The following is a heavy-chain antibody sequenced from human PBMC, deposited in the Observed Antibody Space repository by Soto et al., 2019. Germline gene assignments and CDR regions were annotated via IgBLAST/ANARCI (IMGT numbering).Heavy chain of an antibody. J-gene: IGHJ4*02. CDR1: GYTFTSYG. Sequence: ASVKVSCKASGYTFTSYGISWVRQAPGQGLEWMGWISAYNGNTNYAQKLQGRVTMTTDTSTSTAYMELRSLRSDDTAVYYCARFGTGNMVRGVMRWEFDYWGQGTLVTVSS. V-gene: IGHV1-18*01. CDR3: ARFGTGNMVRGVMRWEFDY. CDR2: ISAYNGNT. D-gene: IGHD3-10*01.